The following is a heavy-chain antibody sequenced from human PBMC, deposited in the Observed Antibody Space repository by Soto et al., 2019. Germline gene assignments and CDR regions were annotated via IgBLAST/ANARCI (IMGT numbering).Heavy chain of an antibody. CDR3: ARESSSTVTTGGGGSAKDY. Sequence: QVHLVESGGGVVQPGRSLRLPCAASGLTFSNYAMHWVRQAPGKGLEWVAFISYDGTNRCYPDSVKGRFTISRDNSKNTLYLQMNSLKTEDTAMYYCARESSSTVTTGGGGSAKDYWGQGTLVTVSS. V-gene: IGHV3-30-3*01. CDR1: GLTFSNYA. D-gene: IGHD4-17*01. CDR2: ISYDGTNR. J-gene: IGHJ4*02.